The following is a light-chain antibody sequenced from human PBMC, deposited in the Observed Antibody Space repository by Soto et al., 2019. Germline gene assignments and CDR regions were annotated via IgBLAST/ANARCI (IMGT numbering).Light chain of an antibody. CDR3: QQYDNLPLT. CDR2: DAS. Sequence: DIQTTQSPCSLTASVGDRVTNTCLASQDITNYMNWYQQKPEKAPKLLIYDASTLETGVPSRFSGIGSGTDVTFTICSLQPEDIATYYCQQYDNLPLTFGGGTKVDIK. J-gene: IGKJ4*01. CDR1: QDITNY. V-gene: IGKV1-33*01.